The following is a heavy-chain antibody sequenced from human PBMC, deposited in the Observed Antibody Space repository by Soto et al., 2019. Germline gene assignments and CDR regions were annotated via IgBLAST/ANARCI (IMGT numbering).Heavy chain of an antibody. CDR1: GGSFSDYF. J-gene: IGHJ6*02. CDR2: INHSGST. V-gene: IGHV4-34*01. D-gene: IGHD6-6*01. CDR3: AGREFASSSFHYYYYAVDV. Sequence: SETLSLTCAVYGGSFSDYFWTWVLQPPGKGLEWIGEINHSGSTNFNPSLKSRVAISADTSRNQFSLRVTSVTAADTAVYYCAGREFASSSFHYYYYAVDVWGQGTTVTVSS.